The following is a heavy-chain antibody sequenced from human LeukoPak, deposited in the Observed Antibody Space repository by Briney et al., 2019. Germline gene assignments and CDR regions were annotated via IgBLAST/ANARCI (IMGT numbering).Heavy chain of an antibody. CDR2: IYTSGST. D-gene: IGHD6-19*01. CDR3: ARDTVALTTDY. J-gene: IGHJ4*02. Sequence: SETLSLTCTVSGGAISSYCWSWIRQPAGKGLEWIGRIYTSGSTNYNPSLKSRVTMSVDTPKNQFSLKLSSVTAADTAVYYCARDTVALTTDYWGQGTLVTVSS. CDR1: GGAISSYC. V-gene: IGHV4-4*07.